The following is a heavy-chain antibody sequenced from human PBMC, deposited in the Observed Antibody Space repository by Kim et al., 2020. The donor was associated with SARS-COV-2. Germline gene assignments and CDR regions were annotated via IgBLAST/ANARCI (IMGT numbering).Heavy chain of an antibody. CDR3: AGGFVESMDY. Sequence: SANDNPSLKGRGTIAVDTSKNQFSLKLSSVTAADTAVYYCAGGFVESMDYWGQGTLVTVSS. CDR2: SA. D-gene: IGHD3-3*01. V-gene: IGHV4-59*09. J-gene: IGHJ4*02.